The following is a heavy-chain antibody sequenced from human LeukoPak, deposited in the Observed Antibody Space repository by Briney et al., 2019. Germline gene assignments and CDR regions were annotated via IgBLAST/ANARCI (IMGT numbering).Heavy chain of an antibody. J-gene: IGHJ4*02. D-gene: IGHD3-3*01. V-gene: IGHV1-2*02. Sequence: ASVKVSCKASGYTFTDYYMHWVRQAPGQGLEWMGWINPNSGGTNYAQKFQGRVTMTRDTSISTAYMVLSRLRSDDTAVYYCARTMVYHFSDYWGQGTLVTVSS. CDR1: GYTFTDYY. CDR3: ARTMVYHFSDY. CDR2: INPNSGGT.